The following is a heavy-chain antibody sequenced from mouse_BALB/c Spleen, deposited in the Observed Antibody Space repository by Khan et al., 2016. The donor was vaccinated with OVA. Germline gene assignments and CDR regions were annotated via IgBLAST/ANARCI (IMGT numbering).Heavy chain of an antibody. V-gene: IGHV5-17*02. CDR2: ISSDSTTI. J-gene: IGHJ2*01. D-gene: IGHD1-1*01. CDR3: ATSYFYGYYFDY. CDR1: GFTFTSYG. Sequence: EVELVESGGGLVQSGGSRTLSCAASGFTFTSYGMHWIRQAPEKGLEWVAYISSDSTTIYYADTVKGRLTIYRDNPKNTLFLQMTSLRSGDTAMYFCATSYFYGYYFDYWGQGTTLTVSS.